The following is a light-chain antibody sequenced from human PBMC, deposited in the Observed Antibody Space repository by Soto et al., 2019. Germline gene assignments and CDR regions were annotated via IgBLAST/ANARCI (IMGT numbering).Light chain of an antibody. CDR3: QQYDGLPT. CDR1: QDISNY. J-gene: IGKJ5*01. V-gene: IGKV1-33*01. CDR2: DAS. Sequence: DIQMTQSPSSLSASGGDRVTITFQASQDISNYLNWYQQKPGKAPKVLIYDASNLGTGVPSRLSGSGSGTDFTFSISSPQPEDVPTYYCQQYDGLPTFGQGTRLENK.